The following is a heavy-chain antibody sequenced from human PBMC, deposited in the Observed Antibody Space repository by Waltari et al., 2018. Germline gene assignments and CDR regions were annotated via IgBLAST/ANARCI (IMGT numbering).Heavy chain of an antibody. V-gene: IGHV4-39*01. CDR3: ARHLSDTPMDPFDY. J-gene: IGHJ4*02. CDR1: GGSISSSSYY. CDR2: IYYSGSS. Sequence: QLQLQESGPGLVKPSETLSLPCTVSGGSISSSSYYWGWIGQPPGKGLEWIGSIYYSGSSYYNLSPKSRVTNSADTSKNQFTLKLSSVTDADTALYYCARHLSDTPMDPFDYWGQGTLVTVSS. D-gene: IGHD5-18*01.